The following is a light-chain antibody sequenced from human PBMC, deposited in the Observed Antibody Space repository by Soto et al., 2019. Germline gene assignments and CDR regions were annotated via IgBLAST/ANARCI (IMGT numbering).Light chain of an antibody. J-gene: IGLJ1*01. CDR3: SSYTNRGTLDI. Sequence: QSALTQPASVSGSPGQSITISCTGTSSDVGGYNYVSWYQQHPGKAPKLMIYDVSDRPSGVSNRFSGSKSGKTASLTISGLQAEDEADYYCSSYTNRGTLDIFGTGTKLTVL. CDR2: DVS. CDR1: SSDVGGYNY. V-gene: IGLV2-14*01.